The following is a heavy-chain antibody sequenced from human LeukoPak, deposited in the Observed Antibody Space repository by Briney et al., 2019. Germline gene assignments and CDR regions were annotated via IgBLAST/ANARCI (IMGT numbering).Heavy chain of an antibody. J-gene: IGHJ5*01. V-gene: IGHV3-74*01. D-gene: IGHD2-15*01. Sequence: GGSLRLSYAASGFTFSSSWMHWARQAPGKGLVWVSRINTDGSRTDHADSVKGRFTISRDNAKDTLYLQMSSLRAEDTAVYYCVRGFGGRTDSWGQGTEVTVST. CDR1: GFTFSSSW. CDR2: INTDGSRT. CDR3: VRGFGGRTDS.